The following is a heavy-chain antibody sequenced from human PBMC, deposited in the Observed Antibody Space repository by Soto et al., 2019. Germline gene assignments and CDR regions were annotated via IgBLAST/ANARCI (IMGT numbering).Heavy chain of an antibody. CDR2: IYYSGST. CDR1: GVSISSGQDY. J-gene: IGHJ4*02. V-gene: IGHV4-39*01. CDR3: ARVSGTYSSFLDY. D-gene: IGHD5-18*01. Sequence: SETLSLTCTVSGVSISSGQDYWGWIRQPPGKGLEWIGSIYYSGSTYYNPSLKSRVTISADTSKNQFSLRLSSVTAADTAVYYCARVSGTYSSFLDYWGQGTLVTVSS.